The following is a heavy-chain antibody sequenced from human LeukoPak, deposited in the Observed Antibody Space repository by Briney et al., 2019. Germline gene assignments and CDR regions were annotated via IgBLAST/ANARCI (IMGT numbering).Heavy chain of an antibody. CDR2: LSGGGDSR. V-gene: IGHV3-23*01. J-gene: IGHJ4*02. Sequence: GGSLRLSCAASGFAFSNYAMSWVRQAPGKGLEWVSSLSGGGDSRYYADSVVGRFTISRDNSRNTLYLQMNSLRAEDTAVYYCAKAVRSMVTGGGYFDSWGQGTLVTVSS. CDR1: GFAFSNYA. CDR3: AKAVRSMVTGGGYFDS. D-gene: IGHD3-10*01.